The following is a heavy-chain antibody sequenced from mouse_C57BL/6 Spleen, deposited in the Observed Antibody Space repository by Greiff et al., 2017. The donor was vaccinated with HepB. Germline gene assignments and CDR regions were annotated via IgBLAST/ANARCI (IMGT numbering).Heavy chain of an antibody. CDR3: ARRKLGGLYYYAMDY. J-gene: IGHJ4*01. CDR1: GFTFSDYG. Sequence: EVHLVESGGGLVKPGGSLKLSCAASGFTFSDYGMHWVRQAPEKGLEWVAYISSGSSTIYYADTVKGRFTISRDNAKNTLFLQMTSLRSEDTAMYYCARRKLGGLYYYAMDYWGQGTSVTVSS. CDR2: ISSGSSTI. V-gene: IGHV5-17*01. D-gene: IGHD4-1*01.